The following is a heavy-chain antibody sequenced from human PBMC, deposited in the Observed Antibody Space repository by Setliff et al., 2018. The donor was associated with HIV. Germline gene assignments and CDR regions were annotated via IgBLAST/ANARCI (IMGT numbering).Heavy chain of an antibody. J-gene: IGHJ3*01. CDR1: GYTFTSYY. Sequence: GASVKVSCKAAGYTFTSYYLHWVRQAPGQGLEWMGIINPSGGSTTYAQKFQGRVTMTRDTSASTVYMELNRLRSDDTAVYYCARDWAASGYYPDTFDFWGQGTMVTVSS. V-gene: IGHV1-46*01. CDR3: ARDWAASGYYPDTFDF. D-gene: IGHD3-22*01. CDR2: INPSGGST.